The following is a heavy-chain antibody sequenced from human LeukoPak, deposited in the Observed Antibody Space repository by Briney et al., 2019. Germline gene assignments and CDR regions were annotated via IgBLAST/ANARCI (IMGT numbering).Heavy chain of an antibody. V-gene: IGHV3-74*01. CDR1: GFTFSNYW. Sequence: PGGSLPLSCAASGFTFSNYWMHWVRQAPGKGLVWVSRINSDGSSTRYADSVKGRFTISRDNAKNTLYLQMNSLRAEDTAVYYCGRELDWLPTLDYWGHGTLFTVSS. D-gene: IGHD3-9*01. J-gene: IGHJ4*01. CDR2: INSDGSST. CDR3: GRELDWLPTLDY.